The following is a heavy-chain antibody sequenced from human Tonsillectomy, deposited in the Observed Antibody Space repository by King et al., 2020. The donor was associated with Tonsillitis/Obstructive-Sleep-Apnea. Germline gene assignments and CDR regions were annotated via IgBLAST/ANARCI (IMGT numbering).Heavy chain of an antibody. CDR1: VLTFYDYV. D-gene: IGHD3-22*01. CDR3: ARGGDSSGYHPDY. Sequence: DVQLVESGGGVVRPGGSLSLSCAASVLTFYDYVMMWVRQAPGKGLEWVSGFYWNGGSTGSADSVKGRFTISRDNAKNSLYLQMNSLRAEDTALYYCARGGDSSGYHPDYWGQGTLVTVSS. CDR2: FYWNGGST. J-gene: IGHJ4*02. V-gene: IGHV3-20*04.